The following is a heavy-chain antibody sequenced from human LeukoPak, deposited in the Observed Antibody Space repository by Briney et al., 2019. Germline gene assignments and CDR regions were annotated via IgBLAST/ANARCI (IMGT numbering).Heavy chain of an antibody. CDR3: ASSTGGAGDY. CDR2: IYYSGDT. J-gene: IGHJ4*02. Sequence: SETLSLTCTVSGVSITSYYWSWIRQPPGKGLEWIGYIYYSGDTKYNPSLKSRVTTSVDTSKNQFSLNLSSVTGADTAVYYCASSTGGAGDYWGQGTLVTVSS. V-gene: IGHV4-59*08. CDR1: GVSITSYY. D-gene: IGHD7-27*01.